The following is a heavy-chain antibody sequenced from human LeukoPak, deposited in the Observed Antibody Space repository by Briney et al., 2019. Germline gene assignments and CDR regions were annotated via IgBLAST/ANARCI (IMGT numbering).Heavy chain of an antibody. CDR3: ASGLRYFDLYY. CDR1: GGSISSGSYY. CDR2: IYTSGST. Sequence: TPSETLSLTCTVSGGSISSGSYYWSWLRQPAGKGLEWIGRIYTSGSTNYNPSLKSRVTISVDTSKNQFSLKLSSVTAADTAVYYCASGLRYFDLYYWGQGTLVTVSS. J-gene: IGHJ4*02. V-gene: IGHV4-61*02. D-gene: IGHD3-9*01.